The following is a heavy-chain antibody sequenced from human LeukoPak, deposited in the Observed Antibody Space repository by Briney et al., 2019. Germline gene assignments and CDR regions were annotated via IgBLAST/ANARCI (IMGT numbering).Heavy chain of an antibody. J-gene: IGHJ3*02. Sequence: SGGSLRLSCAGSGFTFSSYAMSWVRQAPGKGLEWVSSISSSSSYIYYADSVKGRFTISRDNAKNSLYLQMNSLRAEDTAVYYCARAYCSGGSCYEVDIWGQGTMVTVSS. CDR1: GFTFSSYA. D-gene: IGHD2-15*01. CDR3: ARAYCSGGSCYEVDI. V-gene: IGHV3-21*01. CDR2: ISSSSSYI.